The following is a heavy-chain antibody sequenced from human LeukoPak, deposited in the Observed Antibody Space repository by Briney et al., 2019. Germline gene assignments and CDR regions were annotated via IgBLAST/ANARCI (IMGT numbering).Heavy chain of an antibody. CDR2: ISAYNGNT. D-gene: IGHD3-10*01. J-gene: IGHJ4*02. Sequence: GASVKVSCKAFGYTFTSYGISWVRQAPGQGLEWMGWISAYNGNTNYAQKLQGRVTMTTDTSTSTAYMELRSLRSDDTAVYYCARNLGDPAGGYYFDYWGQGTLVTVSS. V-gene: IGHV1-18*01. CDR1: GYTFTSYG. CDR3: ARNLGDPAGGYYFDY.